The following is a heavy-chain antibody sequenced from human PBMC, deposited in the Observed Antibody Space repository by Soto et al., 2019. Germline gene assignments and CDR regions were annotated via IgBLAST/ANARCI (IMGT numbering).Heavy chain of an antibody. D-gene: IGHD2-8*02. V-gene: IGHV3-9*01. CDR2: LTWNSESI. CDR1: GFRFADYT. Sequence: EVQLVESGGGLVQPGRSLRLSCAASGFRFADYTMHWVRQAPGKGLEWVSGLTWNSESIAYADSVKGRFTISRDNAKNSLYLQMNSLRAEDTAFYFCAKGAISGPLNWFDPWGHGTLVTVSS. CDR3: AKGAISGPLNWFDP. J-gene: IGHJ5*02.